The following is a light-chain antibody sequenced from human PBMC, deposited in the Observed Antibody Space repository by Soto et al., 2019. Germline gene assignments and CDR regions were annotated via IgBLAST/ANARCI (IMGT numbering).Light chain of an antibody. J-gene: IGLJ3*02. Sequence: QSVLTQPPSTSGTPGQRVTISCSGSSSNIGSNTVNWYQQVPGTAPKLLIYGNTNRPSGVPDRFSASKSGTSASLTISELQPGDQADYYCQTYDSKLDGSVFGGGTKVTVL. CDR3: QTYDSKLDGSV. CDR1: SSNIGSNT. CDR2: GNT. V-gene: IGLV1-44*01.